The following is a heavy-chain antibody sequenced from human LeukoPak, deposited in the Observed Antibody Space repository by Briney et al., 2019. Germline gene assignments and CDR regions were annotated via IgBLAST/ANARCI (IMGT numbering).Heavy chain of an antibody. J-gene: IGHJ4*02. CDR2: INHSGST. Sequence: SETLSLTCAVYGGSFSGYYWSWIRQPPGKGLEWIGEINHSGSTNYNPYLKSRVTISVDTSKNQFSLKLSSVTAADTAVYYCARGLRRWLQITQYFDYWGQGTLVTVSS. D-gene: IGHD5-24*01. V-gene: IGHV4-34*01. CDR3: ARGLRRWLQITQYFDY. CDR1: GGSFSGYY.